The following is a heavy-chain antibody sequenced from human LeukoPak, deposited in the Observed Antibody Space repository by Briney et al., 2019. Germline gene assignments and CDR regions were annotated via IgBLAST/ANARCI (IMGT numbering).Heavy chain of an antibody. J-gene: IGHJ6*03. D-gene: IGHD6-13*01. CDR3: ARVCRSAAGTYYYYMDV. Sequence: SETLSLTCAVYGGSFSGYYWSWIRQPPGKGLEWIGEINHSGSTNHNPSLKSRVTISVDTSKNQFSLKLSSVTAADTAVYYCARVCRSAAGTYYYYMDVWGKGTTVTISS. CDR2: INHSGST. CDR1: GGSFSGYY. V-gene: IGHV4-34*01.